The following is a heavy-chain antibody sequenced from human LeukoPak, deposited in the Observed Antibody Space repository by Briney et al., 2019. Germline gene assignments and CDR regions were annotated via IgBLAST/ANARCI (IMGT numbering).Heavy chain of an antibody. CDR3: ASRAHFWSGPGG. J-gene: IGHJ4*02. CDR1: GFTFNNYA. CDR2: IKQDGSEK. Sequence: GGSLRLSCAASGFTFNNYAMTWVRQAPGKGLEWVANIKQDGSEKYYVDSVKGRFTISRDNAKNSLYLQMNSLRAEDTAVYYCASRAHFWSGPGGWGQGTLVTVSS. V-gene: IGHV3-7*01. D-gene: IGHD3-3*02.